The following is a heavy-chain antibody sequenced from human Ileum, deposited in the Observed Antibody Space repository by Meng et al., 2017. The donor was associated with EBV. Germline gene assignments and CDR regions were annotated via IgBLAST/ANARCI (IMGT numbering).Heavy chain of an antibody. V-gene: IGHV4-4*02. CDR2: IYHSGST. CDR1: GGSISSSNW. D-gene: IGHD6-19*01. CDR3: ARVGQWLPIDY. J-gene: IGHJ4*02. Sequence: VQLPASGPGRVQPSGTRSLTRAVSGGSISSSNWWSWVRQPPGKGLEWIGEIYHSGSTNYNPSLKSRVTISVDKSKNQFSLNLSSVTAADTAVYYCARVGQWLPIDYWGQGTLVTVSS.